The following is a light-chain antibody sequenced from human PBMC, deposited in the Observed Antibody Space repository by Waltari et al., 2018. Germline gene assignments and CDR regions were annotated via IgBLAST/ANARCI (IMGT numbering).Light chain of an antibody. CDR2: GAS. J-gene: IGKJ1*01. CDR1: QSISRY. CDR3: QHHFRLPAT. V-gene: IGKV3-20*01. Sequence: LTQSPGTLSLSPGERATLSCRASQSISRYLAWYQQKPGQAPRLLLYGASTRATGIPDRFSGSGSGTDFSLTISGLEPEDSAVYYCQHHFRLPATFGQGTKVEIK.